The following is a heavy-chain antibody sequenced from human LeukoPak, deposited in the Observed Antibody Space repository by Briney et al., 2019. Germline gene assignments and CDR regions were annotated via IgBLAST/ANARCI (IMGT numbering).Heavy chain of an antibody. J-gene: IGHJ4*02. CDR3: ARGFWSGYYFDY. D-gene: IGHD3-3*01. Sequence: ASVKVSCKASGGTFSSYAISWVRQAPGQGLEWMGRTIPIFGTANYAQKFQGRVTITTDESTSTTYMELSSLRSEDTAVYYCARGFWSGYYFDYWGQGTLVTVSS. CDR1: GGTFSSYA. CDR2: TIPIFGTA. V-gene: IGHV1-69*05.